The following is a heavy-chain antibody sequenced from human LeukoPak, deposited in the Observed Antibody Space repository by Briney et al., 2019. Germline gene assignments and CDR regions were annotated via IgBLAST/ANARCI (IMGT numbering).Heavy chain of an antibody. CDR2: IYYSGST. J-gene: IGHJ3*02. Sequence: SETLSLTCTASGGSISSYYWSWIRQPPGKGLEWIGYIYYSGSTNYNPSLKSRVTISVDTSKNQFSLKLSSVTAADTAVYYCAKPYSSSWYVLSGAFDIWGQGTMVTVSS. V-gene: IGHV4-59*01. CDR1: GGSISSYY. CDR3: AKPYSSSWYVLSGAFDI. D-gene: IGHD6-13*01.